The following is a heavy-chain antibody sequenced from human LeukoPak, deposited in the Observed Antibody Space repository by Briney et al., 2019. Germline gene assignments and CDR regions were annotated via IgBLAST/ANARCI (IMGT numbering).Heavy chain of an antibody. D-gene: IGHD5-12*01. Sequence: PGRSLRLSCAASGFTFSSYGMHWVRQAPGKGLEWVAVIWYDGSNKYYADSVKGRFTISRDNSKNTLYLRMNSLRAEDTAVYYCARELYSGYDSAVDYWGQGTLVTVSS. J-gene: IGHJ4*02. CDR3: ARELYSGYDSAVDY. CDR1: GFTFSSYG. V-gene: IGHV3-33*01. CDR2: IWYDGSNK.